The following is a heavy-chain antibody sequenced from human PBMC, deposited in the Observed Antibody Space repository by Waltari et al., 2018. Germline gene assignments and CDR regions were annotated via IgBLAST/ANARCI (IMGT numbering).Heavy chain of an antibody. Sequence: EVQLVESGGGLVQPGGSLRLYCTASGFTFTNYWMHWVRQAPGKGLVWVSRINSDATTTNYADSVKGRFTISRDNAKNTVSLQMNSLTVEDTAVYYCSANFQHWGQGTLVTVSS. CDR1: GFTFTNYW. CDR2: INSDATTT. D-gene: IGHD6-25*01. V-gene: IGHV3-74*01. CDR3: SANFQH. J-gene: IGHJ1*01.